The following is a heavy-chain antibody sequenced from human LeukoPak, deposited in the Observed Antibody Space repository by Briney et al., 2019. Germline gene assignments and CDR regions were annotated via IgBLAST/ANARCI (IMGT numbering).Heavy chain of an antibody. Sequence: SETLSLTCTVSGASISTYYCSWIRQPPGKGLEWIGSIYYSGSTNYNPPLKSRVTISVDTSKNQFSLKLSSVTAADTAVYYCASHSSERDWFDPWGQGTLVTVSS. V-gene: IGHV4-59*08. CDR1: GASISTYY. CDR2: IYYSGST. D-gene: IGHD6-25*01. J-gene: IGHJ5*02. CDR3: ASHSSERDWFDP.